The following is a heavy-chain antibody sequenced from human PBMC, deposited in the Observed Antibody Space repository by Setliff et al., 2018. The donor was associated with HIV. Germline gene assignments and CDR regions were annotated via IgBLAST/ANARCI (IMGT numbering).Heavy chain of an antibody. CDR3: ARGDIYCTNGVCYNQHYYPMDV. Sequence: SETLSLTCAVYVESFSGFYWSWIRQPPGKGLEWIGYIYYSGSTYYNPSLKSRVTLSLDMSKNQFSLKVNSVTAADTAVYYCARGDIYCTNGVCYNQHYYPMDVWGQGTTVTVSS. D-gene: IGHD2-8*01. J-gene: IGHJ6*02. CDR2: IYYSGST. CDR1: VESFSGFY. V-gene: IGHV4-34*09.